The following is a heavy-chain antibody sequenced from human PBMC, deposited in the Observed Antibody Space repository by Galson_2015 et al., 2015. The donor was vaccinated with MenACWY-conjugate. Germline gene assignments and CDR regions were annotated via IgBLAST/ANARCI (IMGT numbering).Heavy chain of an antibody. Sequence: SLRLSCAASGFTFRNYWVTWVRQAPGKGLEWVASIKKDGSEKYYVDSVKGRFTISRDNAKNSLYLEMNSLRVEDTAVYSCARGHYGMAVWGQGTSVTASS. CDR2: IKKDGSEK. CDR3: ARGHYGMAV. J-gene: IGHJ6*02. CDR1: GFTFRNYW. V-gene: IGHV3-7*03.